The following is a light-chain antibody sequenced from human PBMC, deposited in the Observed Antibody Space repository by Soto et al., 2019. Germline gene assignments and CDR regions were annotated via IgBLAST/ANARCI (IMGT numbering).Light chain of an antibody. Sequence: DIQMTQSPSSLSASVGDRVTLTCRASQTISSSLTWYQQKPGKAPKLLIYAASSLQSGVPSRFSGSGSGADFTLTISSLQPEDFATYYCQQSYSIPYTFGQGTRLEIK. CDR3: QQSYSIPYT. J-gene: IGKJ2*01. V-gene: IGKV1-39*01. CDR1: QTISSS. CDR2: AAS.